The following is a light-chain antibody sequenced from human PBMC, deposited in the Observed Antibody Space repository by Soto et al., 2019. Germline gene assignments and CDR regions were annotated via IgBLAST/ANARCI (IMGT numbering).Light chain of an antibody. J-gene: IGKJ1*01. CDR1: QSVSSNY. V-gene: IGKV3-20*01. CDR2: RAS. CDR3: QQYYTFPRT. Sequence: EIVLTQSPGTLSLSPGERATLSCRASQSVSSNYLAWYQQKPGQAPKVLIYRASIRATGIPDRFTGSGSGTDFTLTISRLEPEDFAVYYCQQYYTFPRTFGQGSKVEIK.